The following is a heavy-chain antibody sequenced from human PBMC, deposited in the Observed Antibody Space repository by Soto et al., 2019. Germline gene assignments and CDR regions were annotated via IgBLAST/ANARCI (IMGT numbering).Heavy chain of an antibody. J-gene: IGHJ6*02. CDR1: GFTFSSYS. V-gene: IGHV3-21*01. D-gene: IGHD1-1*01. CDR2: ISSSSSYI. Sequence: PGGSLRLSCAASGFTFSSYSMNWVRQAPGKGLEWVSSISSSSSYIYYADSVKGRFTISRDNAKNSLYLQMNSLRAEDTAVYYCARDPTTGTMTMTPKNYYYYYGMDVWGQGTTVTVSS. CDR3: ARDPTTGTMTMTPKNYYYYYGMDV.